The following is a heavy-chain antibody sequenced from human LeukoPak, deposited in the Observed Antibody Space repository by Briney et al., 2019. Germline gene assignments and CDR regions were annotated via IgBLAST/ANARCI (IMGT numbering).Heavy chain of an antibody. Sequence: PSETLSLTCTVSGGSISIYYWSWIRQPPGKGLEWIGYIYYSGSDNYNPSLKSRLTLSEDTSKNQFSLKLSSVTAADTAVYYCAIGRITAAEGSHWFDPWGQGTLVTVSS. CDR1: GGSISIYY. V-gene: IGHV4-59*01. CDR2: IYYSGSD. CDR3: AIGRITAAEGSHWFDP. D-gene: IGHD6-13*01. J-gene: IGHJ5*02.